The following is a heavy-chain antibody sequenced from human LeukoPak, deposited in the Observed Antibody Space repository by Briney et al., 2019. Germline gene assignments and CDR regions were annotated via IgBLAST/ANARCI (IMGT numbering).Heavy chain of an antibody. D-gene: IGHD3-10*01. J-gene: IGHJ4*02. V-gene: IGHV3-74*01. CDR1: GFTFSSYW. CDR2: INSGGSST. Sequence: PGGSLRLSCAASGFTFSSYWMHWVRQAPGKGLVWVSRINSGGSSTSYADSVKGRFTISRDNSKNTLYLQMNSLRAEDTAVYYCARGYGSGSFRAYFDYWGQGTLVTVSS. CDR3: ARGYGSGSFRAYFDY.